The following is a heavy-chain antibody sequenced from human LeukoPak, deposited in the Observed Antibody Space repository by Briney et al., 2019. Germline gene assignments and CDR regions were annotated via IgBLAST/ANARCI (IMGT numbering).Heavy chain of an antibody. CDR2: ISDSGGST. Sequence: GGSLRLSCAASEFTFSSYAMSWVRQAPGKGLEWVSAISDSGGSTYYADSVRGRFTVSRDNSKNTMYLQMNSLRAEDTAVYYCAKDRRACSSSSCYYRFDYWGQGTLVTVSS. D-gene: IGHD2-2*01. CDR3: AKDRRACSSSSCYYRFDY. V-gene: IGHV3-23*01. CDR1: EFTFSSYA. J-gene: IGHJ4*02.